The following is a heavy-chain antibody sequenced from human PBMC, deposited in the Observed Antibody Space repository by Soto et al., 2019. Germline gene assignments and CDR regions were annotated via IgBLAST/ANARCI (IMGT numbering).Heavy chain of an antibody. Sequence: QLQLQESGSGLVKPSQTLSLTCAVSGGSISSGGYSWIWIRQPPGKGLEWIGYIYHSGSTYYNPYIKSRVTISVDRSKNQFSLKLSSVTAADTAVYYCARGQVVAAQHWGQGTLVTVSS. CDR1: GGSISSGGYS. D-gene: IGHD2-15*01. J-gene: IGHJ4*02. CDR3: ARGQVVAAQH. CDR2: IYHSGST. V-gene: IGHV4-30-2*01.